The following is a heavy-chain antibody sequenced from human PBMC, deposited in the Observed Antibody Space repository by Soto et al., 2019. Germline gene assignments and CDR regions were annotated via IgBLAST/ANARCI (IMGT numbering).Heavy chain of an antibody. CDR1: GYSISSNNW. V-gene: IGHV4-28*01. CDR3: ARREIQGPIDY. CDR2: IYYSGTT. Sequence: WETLSLTCTVSGYSISSNNWWSWIRQPPGKGLEWIGYIYYSGTTYYNPSLKSRVTMSVDTSKNQFSLKLTSVTAVDTAVYYCARREIQGPIDYWGQGTLVTVSS. D-gene: IGHD1-26*01. J-gene: IGHJ4*02.